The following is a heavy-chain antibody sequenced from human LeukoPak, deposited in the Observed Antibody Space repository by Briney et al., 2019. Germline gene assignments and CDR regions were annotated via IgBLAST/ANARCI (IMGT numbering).Heavy chain of an antibody. J-gene: IGHJ5*02. Sequence: SETLSLTCTVSGGSISSSSYYWGWIRQPPGKGLEWIGSIYYSGSTNYNPSLKSRATISVDTSKNQFSLKLSSVTAADTAVYYCARHRCSGGSCYPMNWFDPWGQGTLVTVSS. CDR3: ARHRCSGGSCYPMNWFDP. V-gene: IGHV4-39*01. CDR2: IYYSGST. CDR1: GGSISSSSYY. D-gene: IGHD2-15*01.